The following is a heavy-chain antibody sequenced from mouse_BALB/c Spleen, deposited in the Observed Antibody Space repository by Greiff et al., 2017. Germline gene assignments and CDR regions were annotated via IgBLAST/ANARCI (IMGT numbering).Heavy chain of an antibody. CDR1: GFNIKDYY. Sequence: EVQLQQSGAELVRPGALVKLSCKASGFNIKDYYMHWVKQRPEQGLEWIGWIDPENGNTIYDPKFQGKASITADTSSNTAYLQLSSLTSEDTAVYYCASERPYYYGSSWFAYWGQGTLVTVSA. V-gene: IGHV14-1*02. D-gene: IGHD1-1*01. J-gene: IGHJ3*01. CDR3: ASERPYYYGSSWFAY. CDR2: IDPENGNT.